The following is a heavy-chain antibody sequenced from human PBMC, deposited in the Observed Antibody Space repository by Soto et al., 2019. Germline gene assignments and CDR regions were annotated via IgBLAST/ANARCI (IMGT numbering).Heavy chain of an antibody. CDR3: ARGRGSSGLFDY. J-gene: IGHJ4*02. Sequence: QVQLVESGGGVVQPGRSLRLSCAASGFTFSSYAMHWVRQAPGKGLEWVAVISYDRSNKYYADSVKGRFTISRDNSKNTLYLQMNSLRAEDTAVYYCARGRGSSGLFDYWGQGTLVTVSS. V-gene: IGHV3-30-3*01. CDR2: ISYDRSNK. D-gene: IGHD3-22*01. CDR1: GFTFSSYA.